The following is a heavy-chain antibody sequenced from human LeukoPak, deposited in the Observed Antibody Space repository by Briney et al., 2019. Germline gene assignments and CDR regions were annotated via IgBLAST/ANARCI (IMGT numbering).Heavy chain of an antibody. J-gene: IGHJ4*02. V-gene: IGHV1-8*03. Sequence: GASVKVSCKASGYTFTSYDINWVRQATGQGLEWMGWMNPNSGNTGYAQKYQGRVTITRNTPISTAYMELSSLRSEDTAVYYCARGSTLAVAFDYWGQGTLVTVSS. CDR3: ARGSTLAVAFDY. D-gene: IGHD6-19*01. CDR2: MNPNSGNT. CDR1: GYTFTSYD.